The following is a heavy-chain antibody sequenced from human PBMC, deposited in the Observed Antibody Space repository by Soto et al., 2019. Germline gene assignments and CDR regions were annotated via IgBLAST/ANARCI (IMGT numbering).Heavy chain of an antibody. J-gene: IGHJ6*02. V-gene: IGHV1-18*01. Sequence: ASVKVSCKASGYTFTSYGISWVRQAPGQGLEWMGWISAYNGNTNYAQKLQGRVTMTTDTSTSTAYMELRSLRSDDTAVYYCARACYDSSGYLYYYYYGMEVWGQGTTVTVSS. CDR2: ISAYNGNT. CDR1: GYTFTSYG. D-gene: IGHD3-22*01. CDR3: ARACYDSSGYLYYYYYGMEV.